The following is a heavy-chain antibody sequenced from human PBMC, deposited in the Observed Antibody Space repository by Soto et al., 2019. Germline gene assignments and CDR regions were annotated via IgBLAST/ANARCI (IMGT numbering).Heavy chain of an antibody. D-gene: IGHD4-17*01. J-gene: IGHJ6*02. CDR3: ARVPIPPVYGDYYYGMDV. Sequence: LRLSCAASGFTVSSNYMSWVRQAPGKGLEWVSGIYSGGSTYYADSVKGRFTISRDNSKNMLYLQMNSLRAEDTAVYYCARVPIPPVYGDYYYGMDVWGQGTTVTVS. V-gene: IGHV3-53*01. CDR1: GFTVSSNY. CDR2: IYSGGST.